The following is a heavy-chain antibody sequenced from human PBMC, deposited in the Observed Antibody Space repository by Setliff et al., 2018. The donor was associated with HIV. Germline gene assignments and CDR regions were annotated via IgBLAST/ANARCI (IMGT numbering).Heavy chain of an antibody. CDR1: GYSISSGYY. D-gene: IGHD2-2*01. Sequence: ASETLSLTCTVSGYSISSGYYWGWIRQPPGKGLEWIGSIYHSGSTYYNPSPKSRVTISVDTSKNQFSLKLSSVTAADTAVYYCARDPRSPVGAFDIWGQGTMVTVSS. J-gene: IGHJ3*02. CDR2: IYHSGST. V-gene: IGHV4-38-2*02. CDR3: ARDPRSPVGAFDI.